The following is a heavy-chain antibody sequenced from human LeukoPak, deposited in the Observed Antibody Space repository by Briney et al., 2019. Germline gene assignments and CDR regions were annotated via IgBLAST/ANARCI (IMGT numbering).Heavy chain of an antibody. CDR3: ATTLRGGKFDY. V-gene: IGHV3-53*04. D-gene: IGHD4-23*01. Sequence: GGSLRLSCAASGSNVSSNYMTWVRQAPGKGLEWVSVIYRGGSTYYADSVKGRFTISRHNSRDTMYLQMNSLRTDDTAVYYCATTLRGGKFDYWGQGTLVTVSS. J-gene: IGHJ4*02. CDR1: GSNVSSNY. CDR2: IYRGGST.